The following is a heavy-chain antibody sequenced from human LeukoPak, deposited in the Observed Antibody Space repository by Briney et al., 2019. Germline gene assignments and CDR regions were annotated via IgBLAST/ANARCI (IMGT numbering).Heavy chain of an antibody. CDR3: AKAGHYDFWSGYYTGDY. CDR1: GFIFNNYW. D-gene: IGHD3-3*01. Sequence: GGSLRLSCAASGFIFNNYWMSWVRQAPGKGLEWVANIKQGGSEKYYVDSVKGRFTISRDSAKNSVYLQMNSLRAEDTAVYYCAKAGHYDFWSGYYTGDYWGQGTLVTVSS. V-gene: IGHV3-7*01. J-gene: IGHJ4*02. CDR2: IKQGGSEK.